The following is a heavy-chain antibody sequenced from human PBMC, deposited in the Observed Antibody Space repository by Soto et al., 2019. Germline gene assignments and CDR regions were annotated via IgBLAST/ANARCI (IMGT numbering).Heavy chain of an antibody. CDR1: GGSISSSSYY. J-gene: IGHJ4*02. V-gene: IGHV4-39*01. Sequence: SETLSLTCTVSGGSISSSSYYWCWILQPPGKGLEWIGSIYYSGSTYYNPSLKSRVTISVDTSKNQFSLKLSSVTAADTAVYYCARHVPHYGDYFDYWGQRTLVTVSS. CDR3: ARHVPHYGDYFDY. CDR2: IYYSGST. D-gene: IGHD4-17*01.